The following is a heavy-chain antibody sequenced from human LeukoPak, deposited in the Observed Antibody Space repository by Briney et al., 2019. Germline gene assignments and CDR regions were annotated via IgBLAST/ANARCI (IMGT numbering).Heavy chain of an antibody. J-gene: IGHJ4*02. CDR2: INHDGSEI. D-gene: IGHD4/OR15-4a*01. CDR3: ARGPMTIISL. Sequence: GGSLRLSCAASGFSFSSHWMSWVRQAPGKGLEWVANINHDGSEIYYVDSLKGRFTISRDNTKNSLYLQMSSLRAEDTAVYFCARGPMTIISLWGQGTLVTVSS. V-gene: IGHV3-7*01. CDR1: GFSFSSHW.